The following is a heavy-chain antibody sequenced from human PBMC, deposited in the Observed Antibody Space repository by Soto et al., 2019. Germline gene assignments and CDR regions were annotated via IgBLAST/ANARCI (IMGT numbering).Heavy chain of an antibody. D-gene: IGHD2-15*01. CDR1: GYTLTELS. CDR3: AREGLVVVAAGDDYGDYLQVGAFDI. V-gene: IGHV1-24*01. CDR2: FDPEDGET. J-gene: IGHJ3*02. Sequence: GASVKVSCKVSGYTLTELSMHWVRQAPGKGLEWMGGFDPEDGETIYAQKFQGRVTMTENTSTGTAYMELSSLRPEDTAVYYCAREGLVVVAAGDDYGDYLQVGAFDIWGQGTMVTVSS.